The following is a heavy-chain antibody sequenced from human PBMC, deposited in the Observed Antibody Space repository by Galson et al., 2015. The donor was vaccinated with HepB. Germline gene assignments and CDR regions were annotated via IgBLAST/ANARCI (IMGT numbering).Heavy chain of an antibody. D-gene: IGHD6-13*01. V-gene: IGHV3-43D*04. Sequence: SLRLSCAASGFIFDDFGMYWVRQSPGKGLEWVCLVSWDGVTTRCADSVKGRFAISRDNSKNSLHLQMDKLRVEDSALYYCAKGGSSSWYNHFDSWGHGTLVTVSS. CDR2: VSWDGVTT. CDR3: AKGGSSSWYNHFDS. J-gene: IGHJ4*01. CDR1: GFIFDDFG.